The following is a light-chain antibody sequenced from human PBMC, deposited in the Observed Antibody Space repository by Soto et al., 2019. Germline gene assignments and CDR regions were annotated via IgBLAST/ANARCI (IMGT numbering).Light chain of an antibody. Sequence: EIVLTQSPGTLSLSPGERATLSCRASQTVSASYLVWYQQKPGQAPRLLIYGASNRATGIPDRFSGSGSGTDFTLTISRLEPEDFAVYYCHQYESSLWTFGQGTKWIS. CDR2: GAS. V-gene: IGKV3-20*01. CDR1: QTVSASY. CDR3: HQYESSLWT. J-gene: IGKJ1*01.